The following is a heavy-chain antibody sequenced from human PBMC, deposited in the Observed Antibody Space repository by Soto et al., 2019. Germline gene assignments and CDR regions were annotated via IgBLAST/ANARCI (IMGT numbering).Heavy chain of an antibody. V-gene: IGHV3-74*01. Sequence: EVQLVESGGGLVQPGGSLRLSCAASGFSFSSFWMHWVRQAPGKGLVWVSRIHSDGSSTSYADSVKGRFTISRDNAKNTLYLQMNRLRAEDTGVYYCARDRRSRNSGWYYFDYWGQGTLVTVSS. CDR2: IHSDGSST. CDR1: GFSFSSFW. J-gene: IGHJ4*02. D-gene: IGHD6-19*01. CDR3: ARDRRSRNSGWYYFDY.